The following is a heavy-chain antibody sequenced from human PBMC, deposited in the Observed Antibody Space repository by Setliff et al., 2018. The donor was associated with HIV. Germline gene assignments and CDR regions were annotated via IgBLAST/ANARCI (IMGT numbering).Heavy chain of an antibody. D-gene: IGHD3-9*01. V-gene: IGHV4-4*08. J-gene: IGHJ4*02. Sequence: ETLSLTCTVSGGSISSYYWSWIRQPPGKGLEWIGRIYTSGSTYYNPSLKSRVTISVDTSKNQFYLKLSSVTAADTAVYYCARQTWEYYDTLTGYYRSPKNFDSWGQGTLVTVSS. CDR1: GGSISSYY. CDR2: IYTSGST. CDR3: ARQTWEYYDTLTGYYRSPKNFDS.